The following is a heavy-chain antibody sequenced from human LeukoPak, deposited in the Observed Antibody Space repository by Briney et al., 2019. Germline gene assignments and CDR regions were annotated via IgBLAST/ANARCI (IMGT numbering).Heavy chain of an antibody. CDR1: GFTFSSYT. D-gene: IGHD5-18*01. J-gene: IGHJ1*01. CDR3: AGGFEGIQLN. CDR2: IGGSSSTI. V-gene: IGHV3-48*04. Sequence: GGSLRLSCAASGFTFSSYTMNWVRQAPGKGLEWVSYIGGSSSTIYYADSVKGRFTISRDNAKNSLYLQMNSLRAEDTAVYYCAGGFEGIQLNWGQGTLVTVSS.